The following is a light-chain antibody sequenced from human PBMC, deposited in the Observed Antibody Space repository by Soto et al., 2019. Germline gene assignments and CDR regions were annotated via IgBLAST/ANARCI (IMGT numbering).Light chain of an antibody. CDR2: DAS. V-gene: IGKV1-33*01. J-gene: IGKJ4*01. Sequence: DIQMTQSPSSLSASVGDRVTITCQASQDISNYLSWYQQKPGKATKLLIYDASNLDTGVPSRFRGSVYGTVCTFTISSLEPYDIATDYCQQYDNLSHLTGGGGTKVEIK. CDR1: QDISNY. CDR3: QQYDNLSHLT.